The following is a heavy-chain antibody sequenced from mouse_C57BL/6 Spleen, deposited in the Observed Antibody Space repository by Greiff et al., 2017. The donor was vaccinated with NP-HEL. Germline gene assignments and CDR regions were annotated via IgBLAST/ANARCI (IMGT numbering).Heavy chain of an antibody. D-gene: IGHD1-1*01. CDR1: GYSITSGYY. V-gene: IGHV3-6*01. Sequence: EVQLQESGPGLVKPSQSLSLTCSVTGYSITSGYYWNWIRQFPGNKLEWMGYISYDGSNNYNPSLKNRISITRDTSKNQFFLKLNSVTTEDTATYYCARRSQNYYGAMDYWGQGTSVTVSS. CDR2: ISYDGSN. CDR3: ARRSQNYYGAMDY. J-gene: IGHJ4*01.